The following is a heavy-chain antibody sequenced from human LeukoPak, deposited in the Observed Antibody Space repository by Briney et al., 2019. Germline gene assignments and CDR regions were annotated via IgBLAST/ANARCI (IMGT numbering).Heavy chain of an antibody. CDR3: AKGGFGRPFDY. D-gene: IGHD3-10*01. V-gene: IGHV3-48*01. CDR1: GFTFSSYS. Sequence: GGSLRLSCAASGFTFSSYSMNWVRQAPGKGLEWLSYITGGTTTITYYADSVKGRFTISRDNAKNSLDLQMTSLRAEDTAVYYCAKGGFGRPFDYWGQGTLVTVSS. J-gene: IGHJ4*02. CDR2: ITGGTTTIT.